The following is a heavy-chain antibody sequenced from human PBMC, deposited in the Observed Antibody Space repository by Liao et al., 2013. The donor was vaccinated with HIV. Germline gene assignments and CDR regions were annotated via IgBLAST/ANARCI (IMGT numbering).Heavy chain of an antibody. Sequence: QVQLQESGPGLVKPSQTLSLTCTVSGGSISSGSYYWSWIRQPAGKGLEWIGRIYTSGSTNYNPSLKSRVTISVDTSKNQFSLKLSSVTAADTAVYYCARGASNWGNTYYMDVWGQRDHGHRLL. CDR3: ARGASNWGNTYYMDV. J-gene: IGHJ6*03. CDR1: GGSISSGSYY. D-gene: IGHD7-27*01. CDR2: IYTSGST. V-gene: IGHV4-61*02.